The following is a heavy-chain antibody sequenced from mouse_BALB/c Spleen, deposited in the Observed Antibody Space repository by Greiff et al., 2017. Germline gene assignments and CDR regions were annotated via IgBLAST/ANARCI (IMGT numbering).Heavy chain of an antibody. CDR1: GYSITSDYA. Sequence: EVQLVESGPGLVKPSQSLSLTCTVTGYSITSDYAWNWIRQFPGNKLEWMGYISYSGSTSYNPSLKSRISITRDTSKNQFFLQLNSVTTEDTATYYCAREGVRRGYYAMDYWGQGTSVTVSS. V-gene: IGHV3-2*02. J-gene: IGHJ4*01. CDR2: ISYSGST. CDR3: AREGVRRGYYAMDY. D-gene: IGHD2-14*01.